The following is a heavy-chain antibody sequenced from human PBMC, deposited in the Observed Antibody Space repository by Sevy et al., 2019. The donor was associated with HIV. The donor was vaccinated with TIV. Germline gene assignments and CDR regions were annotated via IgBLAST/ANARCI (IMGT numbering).Heavy chain of an antibody. CDR3: ATLLGTGTEENDY. D-gene: IGHD1-1*01. CDR2: FDPEDGET. CDR1: GYTLTELS. J-gene: IGHJ4*02. V-gene: IGHV1-24*01. Sequence: ASVKFSCKVSGYTLTELSMHWVRQAPGKGLEWMGGFDPEDGETIYAQKFQGRVTMTEDTSTDTAYMELSSLRSEDTAVYYCATLLGTGTEENDYWGQGTLVTVSS.